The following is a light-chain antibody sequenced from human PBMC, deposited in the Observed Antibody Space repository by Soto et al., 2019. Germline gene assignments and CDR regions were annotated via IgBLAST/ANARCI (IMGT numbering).Light chain of an antibody. CDR3: QHYTNWPPRVT. CDR1: QSVSSN. J-gene: IGKJ4*01. Sequence: IVLTQSPATLSVSPGERATLSCRASQSVSSNLAWFQHKPGQAPRLLIYDASTRATGIPARFSGSGSGTDFTLTISSLQSVEFALYYCQHYTNWPPRVTFGGGTKVEIK. CDR2: DAS. V-gene: IGKV3-15*01.